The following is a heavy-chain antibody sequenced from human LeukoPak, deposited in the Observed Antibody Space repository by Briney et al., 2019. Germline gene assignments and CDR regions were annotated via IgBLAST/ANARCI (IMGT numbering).Heavy chain of an antibody. CDR3: ARVGELRYFDWLLPSYYYYYMDV. Sequence: ASVKVSCKASGYTFTGYYMHWVRQAPGQGLEWMGWINPNSGGTNYAQKFQGRVTMTRNTSISTAYMELSSLRSEDTAVYYCARVGELRYFDWLLPSYYYYYMDVWGKGTTVTISS. CDR1: GYTFTGYY. J-gene: IGHJ6*03. D-gene: IGHD3-9*01. CDR2: INPNSGGT. V-gene: IGHV1-2*02.